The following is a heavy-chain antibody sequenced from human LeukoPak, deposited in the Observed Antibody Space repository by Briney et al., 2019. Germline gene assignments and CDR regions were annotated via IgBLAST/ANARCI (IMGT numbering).Heavy chain of an antibody. CDR3: ARSSAWAHFYN. CDR1: GYTFTSYD. Sequence: ASVKVSCKASGYTFTSYDIIWLRQATGQGLEWMGWMNPNTGYTGYAHQFQGRITMTRNTAISTAYMDLSSLNSQDTAVYYCARSSAWAHFYNWGQGTLGSVSS. J-gene: IGHJ4*02. D-gene: IGHD2-15*01. V-gene: IGHV1-8*01. CDR2: MNPNTGYT.